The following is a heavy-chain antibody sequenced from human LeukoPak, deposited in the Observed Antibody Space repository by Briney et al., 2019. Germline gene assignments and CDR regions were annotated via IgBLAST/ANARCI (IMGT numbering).Heavy chain of an antibody. J-gene: IGHJ4*02. CDR3: ARRGSNWGRFDY. CDR2: IYYSGST. V-gene: IGHV4-59*12. D-gene: IGHD7-27*01. Sequence: SETLSLTCTVSGCSISSYYWSWIRQPPGKGLEWIWYIYYSGSTNYNPSLKSRVTISVDTSKNQFSLKLSSVTAVDTAVYYCARRGSNWGRFDYWGQGTLVTVSS. CDR1: GCSISSYY.